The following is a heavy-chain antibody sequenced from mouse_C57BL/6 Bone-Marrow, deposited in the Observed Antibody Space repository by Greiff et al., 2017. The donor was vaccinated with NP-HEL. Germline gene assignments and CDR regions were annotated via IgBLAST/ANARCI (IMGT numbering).Heavy chain of an antibody. V-gene: IGHV3-6*01. Sequence: EVQVVESGPGLVKPSQSLSLTCSVTGYSITSGYYWNWIRQFPGNKLEWMGYISYDGSNNYNPSLKNRISITRDTSKNQLFLKLNSVTTEDTATYYCAIYDGYYGDYWGQGTTLTVSS. CDR3: AIYDGYYGDY. J-gene: IGHJ2*01. CDR1: GYSITSGYY. CDR2: ISYDGSN. D-gene: IGHD2-3*01.